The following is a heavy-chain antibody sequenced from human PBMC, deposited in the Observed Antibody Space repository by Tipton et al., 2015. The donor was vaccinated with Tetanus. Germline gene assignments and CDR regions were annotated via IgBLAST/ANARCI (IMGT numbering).Heavy chain of an antibody. V-gene: IGHV4-39*01. CDR2: VFHSGRP. Sequence: SGGSIDNNNYHWGWIRQRPGKGLEWIGTVFHSGRPNLNPSLRSRVTMSVDTSKNQFSLRLASVTVADTAVYYCAGGLVRWYEPWGRGTLVSVSS. CDR3: AGGLVRWYEP. J-gene: IGHJ5*02. CDR1: GGSIDNNNYH. D-gene: IGHD3-10*01.